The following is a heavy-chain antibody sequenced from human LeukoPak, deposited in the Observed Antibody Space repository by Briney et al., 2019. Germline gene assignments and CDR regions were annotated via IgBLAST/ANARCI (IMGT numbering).Heavy chain of an antibody. CDR1: GFTVITND. D-gene: IGHD1-14*01. J-gene: IGHJ4*02. CDR3: ARGVEPLAANTLAY. V-gene: IGHV3-53*01. Sequence: GASLRLSCAASGFTVITNDMTWVRQAPGKGLEWVSVLYSDGNTKYADSVQGRFTISRDNSKNTLYLEMSSLSPDDTAVYYCARGVEPLAANTLAYWGQGTLVTVSS. CDR2: LYSDGNT.